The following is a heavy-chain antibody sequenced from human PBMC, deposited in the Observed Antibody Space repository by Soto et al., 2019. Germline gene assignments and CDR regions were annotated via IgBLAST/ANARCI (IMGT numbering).Heavy chain of an antibody. Sequence: GPEVKKPGALVNISCKAFGYNFPSYGINWVRQAPGQGFEWMGWISANYGDTKYAQKFQDRITMTKETSTTTVYMELRSLTSDDTAVYFCARRSYSYGTFDYWGQGALVTVSS. J-gene: IGHJ4*02. CDR2: ISANYGDT. D-gene: IGHD3-16*01. CDR3: ARRSYSYGTFDY. V-gene: IGHV1-18*01. CDR1: GYNFPSYG.